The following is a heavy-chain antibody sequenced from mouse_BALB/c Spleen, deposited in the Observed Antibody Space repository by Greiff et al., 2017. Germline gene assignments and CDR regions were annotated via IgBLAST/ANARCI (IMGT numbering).Heavy chain of an antibody. Sequence: VQLQQSGTVLARPGASVKMSCKASGYSFTSYWMHWVKQRPGQGLEWIGAIYPGNSDTSYNQKFKGKAKLTAVTSASTAYMELSSLTNEDSAVYYCTRWITTDYYAMDYWGQGTSVTVSS. D-gene: IGHD2-4*01. J-gene: IGHJ4*01. V-gene: IGHV1-5*01. CDR1: GYSFTSYW. CDR2: IYPGNSDT. CDR3: TRWITTDYYAMDY.